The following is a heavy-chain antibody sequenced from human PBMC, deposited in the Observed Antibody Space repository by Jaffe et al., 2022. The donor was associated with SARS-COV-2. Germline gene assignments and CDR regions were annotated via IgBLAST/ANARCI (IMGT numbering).Heavy chain of an antibody. Sequence: QLQLQESGPGLVKPSETLSLTCTVSGGSISSSSYYWGWIRQPPGKGLEWIGSIYYSGSTYYNPSLKSRVTISVDTSKNQFSLKLSSVTAADTAVYYCARHTISLSGGGFDPWGQGTLVTVSS. V-gene: IGHV4-39*01. CDR1: GGSISSSSYY. D-gene: IGHD3-10*01. J-gene: IGHJ5*02. CDR3: ARHTISLSGGGFDP. CDR2: IYYSGST.